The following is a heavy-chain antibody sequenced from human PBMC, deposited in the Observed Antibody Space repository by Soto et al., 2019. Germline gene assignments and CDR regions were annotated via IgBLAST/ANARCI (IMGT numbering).Heavy chain of an antibody. J-gene: IGHJ4*02. D-gene: IGHD2-21*02. CDR1: GGPISSNY. Sequence: SETLSLTCTVSGGPISSNYWSWIRQPPGKGLEWIGYIYYSGSTSYNPSLKSRVTISIDMSKNQFSLKLTSVTAADTAVYYCARGGVTVLDYWGQGTLVTVSS. CDR3: ARGGVTVLDY. CDR2: IYYSGST. V-gene: IGHV4-59*01.